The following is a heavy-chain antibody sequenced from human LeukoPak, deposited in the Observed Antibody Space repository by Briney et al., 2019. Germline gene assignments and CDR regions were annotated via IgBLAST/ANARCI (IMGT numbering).Heavy chain of an antibody. CDR1: GFTFSSYS. CDR3: ARDMLRYFDWFDAFDI. CDR2: ISSSSSYI. V-gene: IGHV3-21*01. Sequence: GGSLRLSCAASGFTFSSYSMNWVRQAPGKGLEWVSSISSSSSYIYYADSVKGRFTISRDNAKNSLYLQMNSLRAEDTAVYYCARDMLRYFDWFDAFDIWGQGTMVTVSS. D-gene: IGHD3-9*01. J-gene: IGHJ3*02.